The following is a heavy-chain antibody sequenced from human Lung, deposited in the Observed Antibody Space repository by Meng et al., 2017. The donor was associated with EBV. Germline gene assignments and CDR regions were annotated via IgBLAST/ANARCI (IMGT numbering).Heavy chain of an antibody. CDR2: INAGNGNT. CDR3: ARGGILTGYFDY. Sequence: QVQLVQFGGEVKKPGASVKVSGKASGYTFTSYAMHWVRQAPGQRLEWMGWINAGNGNTKYSQKFQGRVTITRDTSASTAYMELSSLRSEDTAVYYCARGGILTGYFDYWGQGTLVTVSS. V-gene: IGHV1-3*01. CDR1: GYTFTSYA. D-gene: IGHD3-9*01. J-gene: IGHJ4*02.